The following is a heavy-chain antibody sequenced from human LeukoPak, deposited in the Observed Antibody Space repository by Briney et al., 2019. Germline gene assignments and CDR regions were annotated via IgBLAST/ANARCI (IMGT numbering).Heavy chain of an antibody. CDR1: SGSINSYY. V-gene: IGHV4-4*07. D-gene: IGHD3-16*01. CDR2: IYTTGNT. J-gene: IGHJ4*02. CDR3: ARHGYTASHYFLDY. Sequence: SETLSLTCTVSSGSINSYYWGWVRQPAGRGLEWIGRIYTTGNTNYNPSLKSRLTMSVDTSKRQFSLNLGSVTAADTAIYYCARHGYTASHYFLDYWSQGILVTVSS.